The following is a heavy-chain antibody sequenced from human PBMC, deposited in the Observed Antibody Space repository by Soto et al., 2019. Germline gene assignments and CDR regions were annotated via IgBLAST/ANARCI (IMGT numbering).Heavy chain of an antibody. CDR2: INSDGSTT. CDR3: ARDRTVAGDFDY. D-gene: IGHD6-19*01. CDR1: GFTFRSHW. Sequence: PGGSLRLSCAASGFTFRSHWIHWVRQAPGKGLVWVSRINSDGSTTSYADSVKGRFTISRDNAKNTLYLQMNSLRAEDTAVYYCARDRTVAGDFDYWGQGTLVTVSS. V-gene: IGHV3-74*01. J-gene: IGHJ4*02.